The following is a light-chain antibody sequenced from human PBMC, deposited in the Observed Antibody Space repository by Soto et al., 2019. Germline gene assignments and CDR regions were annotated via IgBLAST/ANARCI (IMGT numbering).Light chain of an antibody. CDR3: TSFTSGSTPYV. V-gene: IGLV2-14*03. Sequence: QSVLTQPASVSGSPGQSITISCTGTNNDVGGFNYVSWYQQLPGKAPKLVIYDVTHRTSGVSDRFSGSRSGNTASLTISGLQAEDEADYYCTSFTSGSTPYVLGTGTKLTVL. CDR1: NNDVGGFNY. CDR2: DVT. J-gene: IGLJ1*01.